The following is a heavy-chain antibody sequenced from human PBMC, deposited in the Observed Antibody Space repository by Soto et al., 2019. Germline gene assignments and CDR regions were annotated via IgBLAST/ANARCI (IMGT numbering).Heavy chain of an antibody. CDR2: ISYDGSNK. Sequence: QVQLVESGGGVVQPGRSLRLSCAASGFTFSSYAMHWVRQDPGKGLERVAVISYDGSNKYYADSVKGRFTISRDNSKNTLYLQMNSLRAEDTAVYYCAANYDFWSGIDYWGQGTLVTVSS. CDR1: GFTFSSYA. J-gene: IGHJ4*02. CDR3: AANYDFWSGIDY. V-gene: IGHV3-30-3*01. D-gene: IGHD3-3*01.